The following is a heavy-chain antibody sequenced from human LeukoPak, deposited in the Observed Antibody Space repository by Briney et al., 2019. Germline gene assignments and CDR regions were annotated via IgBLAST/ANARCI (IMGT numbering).Heavy chain of an antibody. CDR2: IIPILGIA. J-gene: IGHJ5*02. D-gene: IGHD4-23*01. V-gene: IGHV1-69*04. Sequence: ASVKASCKASGGTFSSYAISWVRQAPGQGLEWMGRIIPILGIANYAQKFQGRVTITADKSTSTAYMELSSLRSEDTAVYYCARDLSVTYSRFDPWGQGTLVTVSS. CDR3: ARDLSVTYSRFDP. CDR1: GGTFSSYA.